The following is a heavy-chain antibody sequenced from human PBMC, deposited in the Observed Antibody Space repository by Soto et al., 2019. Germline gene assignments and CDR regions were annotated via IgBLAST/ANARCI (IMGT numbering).Heavy chain of an antibody. CDR1: GGSISSSSYY. D-gene: IGHD3-10*01. CDR3: ARHGASYYFDY. Sequence: SETLSLTCSVFGGSISSSSYYWGWIRQPPGKGLEWIGSMYSRGSTYYNLSLKSRVTISVDMSENQFSLKLSSVTAADTAVYYCARHGASYYFDYWGQGTLVTVSS. V-gene: IGHV4-39*01. CDR2: MYSRGST. J-gene: IGHJ4*02.